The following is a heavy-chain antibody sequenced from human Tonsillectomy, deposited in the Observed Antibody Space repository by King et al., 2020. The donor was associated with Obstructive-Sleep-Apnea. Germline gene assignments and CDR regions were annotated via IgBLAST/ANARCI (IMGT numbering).Heavy chain of an antibody. D-gene: IGHD3-22*01. J-gene: IGHJ4*02. CDR1: VFTFDYYS. V-gene: IGHV3-9*01. CDR2: ITWNRFIL. Sequence: VQLVDSFGCLVQPFRSLSLSCSASVFTFDYYSLPWFRHAPGNGLDWVSGITWNRFILGYADSVKGRFTLSRDNAQTSLYLQMNSLRTEDTALYYCAKDAYYDSTGYQDYWGQGTLVTVAS. CDR3: AKDAYYDSTGYQDY.